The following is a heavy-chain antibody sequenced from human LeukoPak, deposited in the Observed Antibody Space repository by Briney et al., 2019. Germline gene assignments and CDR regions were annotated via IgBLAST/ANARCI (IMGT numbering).Heavy chain of an antibody. CDR3: ASGLVLGYFGY. J-gene: IGHJ4*02. D-gene: IGHD2-8*02. V-gene: IGHV4-39*07. CDR1: GDSIASSTYY. Sequence: SETLSLTCTVSGDSIASSTYYWGWIRQAPGKGLEWIGSIYHSGSTYYNPSLKSRVTISVDTSKNQFSLKLSSVTAADTAVYYCASGLVLGYFGYWGQGTLVTVSS. CDR2: IYHSGST.